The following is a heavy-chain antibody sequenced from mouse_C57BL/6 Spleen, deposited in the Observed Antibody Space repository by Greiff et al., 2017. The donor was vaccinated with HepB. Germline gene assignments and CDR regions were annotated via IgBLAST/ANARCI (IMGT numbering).Heavy chain of an antibody. V-gene: IGHV1-69*01. Sequence: QVQLKQPGAELVMPGASVKLSCKASGYTFTSYWMHWVKQRPGQGLEWIGEIDPSDSYTNYNQKFKGKSTLTVDKSSSTAYMQLSSLTSEDSAVYYCARGYSKGGYFDVWGTGTTVTVSS. CDR2: IDPSDSYT. D-gene: IGHD2-5*01. J-gene: IGHJ1*03. CDR1: GYTFTSYW. CDR3: ARGYSKGGYFDV.